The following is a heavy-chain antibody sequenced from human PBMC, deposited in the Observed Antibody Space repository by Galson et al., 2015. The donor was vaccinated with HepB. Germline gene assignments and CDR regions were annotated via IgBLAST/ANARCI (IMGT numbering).Heavy chain of an antibody. CDR2: IKRKTDGGTT. CDR1: GFTFSNAW. V-gene: IGHV3-15*01. J-gene: IGHJ5*02. CDR3: TTDVYYSTYWSWLDP. D-gene: IGHD2-8*02. Sequence: SLRLSCATSGFTFSNAWMTWVRQAPEKGLEWVGRIKRKTDGGTTDYGAPVKGRFTISRDDSKNTVYLQMNSLKTEDTAVYYCTTDVYYSTYWSWLDPWGQGTLVTVSS.